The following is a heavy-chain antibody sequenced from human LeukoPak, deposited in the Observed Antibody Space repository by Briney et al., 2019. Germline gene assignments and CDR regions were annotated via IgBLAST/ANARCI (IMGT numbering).Heavy chain of an antibody. D-gene: IGHD1-7*01. Sequence: GRSLRLSCAASGFTFSSYGMHWVRQAPGKGLEWVAVIWYDGSNKYYADSVKGRFTISRDNSKNTLYLQMNSLRAEDTAVYYCAKISTKWNYIYWGQGTLVTVSS. CDR1: GFTFSSYG. CDR2: IWYDGSNK. J-gene: IGHJ4*02. CDR3: AKISTKWNYIY. V-gene: IGHV3-33*06.